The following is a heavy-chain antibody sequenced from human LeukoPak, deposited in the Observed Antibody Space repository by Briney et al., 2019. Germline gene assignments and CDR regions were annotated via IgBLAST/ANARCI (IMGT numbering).Heavy chain of an antibody. V-gene: IGHV4-4*07. Sequence: SETLSLTCTVSGGSISSYYWSWIRQPAGKGLEWIGRIYTSGSTNYNPSLKSRVTISVDTSKNQFSLKLSSVTAADTAVYYCARGRTPGLRYYYDSSGYYSLWGQGTLVTVSS. CDR3: ARGRTPGLRYYYDSSGYYSL. CDR2: IYTSGST. D-gene: IGHD3-22*01. CDR1: GGSISSYY. J-gene: IGHJ4*02.